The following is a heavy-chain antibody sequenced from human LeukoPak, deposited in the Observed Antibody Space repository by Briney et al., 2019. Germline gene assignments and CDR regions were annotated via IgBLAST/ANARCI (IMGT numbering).Heavy chain of an antibody. CDR3: AIFHYGGNGNVDY. D-gene: IGHD4-23*01. J-gene: IGHJ4*02. CDR2: IIPIFGTA. CDR1: GYTFTSYA. V-gene: IGHV1-69*06. Sequence: AASVKVSCKASGYTFTSYAMNWVRQAPGQGLEWMGGIIPIFGTANYAQKFQGRVTITADKSTSTAYMELSSLRSEDTAVYYCAIFHYGGNGNVDYWGQGTLVTVSS.